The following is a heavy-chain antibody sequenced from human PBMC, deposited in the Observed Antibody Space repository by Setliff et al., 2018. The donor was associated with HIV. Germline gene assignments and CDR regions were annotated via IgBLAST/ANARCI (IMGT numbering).Heavy chain of an antibody. CDR1: GGSISSHY. J-gene: IGHJ4*02. CDR3: AGRGLGYCSGGSCYGGDY. Sequence: PSETLSLTCTVSGGSISSHYWSWIRQPPGKGLEWIGSIYYSGSTYYNPSLKSRVTISVDTSKNQFSLKLSSVTAADTAVYYCAGRGLGYCSGGSCYGGDYWGQGTLVTVSS. D-gene: IGHD2-15*01. CDR2: IYYSGST. V-gene: IGHV4-59*05.